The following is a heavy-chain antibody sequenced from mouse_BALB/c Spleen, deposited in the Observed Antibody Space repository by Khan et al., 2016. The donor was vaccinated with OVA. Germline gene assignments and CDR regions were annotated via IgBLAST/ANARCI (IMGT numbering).Heavy chain of an antibody. J-gene: IGHJ3*01. D-gene: IGHD2-1*01. Sequence: QVQLQQPGAELVKPGTSVKISSKASGYTFTSYYMYWVKQRPGQGLEWIGGINPNNGDSNYNEKFKSKATLTVDKSSSTAYMQLGILTSEASAAYYCARAGYGNPFAYWGQGTLVTVSA. V-gene: IGHV1S81*02. CDR1: GYTFTSYY. CDR2: INPNNGDS. CDR3: ARAGYGNPFAY.